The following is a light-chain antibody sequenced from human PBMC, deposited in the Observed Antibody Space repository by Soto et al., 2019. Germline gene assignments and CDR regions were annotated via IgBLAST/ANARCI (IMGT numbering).Light chain of an antibody. CDR3: QQYKNWPAIT. J-gene: IGKJ5*01. CDR1: QSVSNN. Sequence: EIVLTQSPGTLSLSPGERATLSCRASQSVSNNYLAWYQQKPGQAPRLLIYGASTRATGIPDRFSGSGSGTDFTLTISSLQSEDLAVYYCQQYKNWPAITVGQGTRVDIK. CDR2: GAS. V-gene: IGKV3D-15*01.